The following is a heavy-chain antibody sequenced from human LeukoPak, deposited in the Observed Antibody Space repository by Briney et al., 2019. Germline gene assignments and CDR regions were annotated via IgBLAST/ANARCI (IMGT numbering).Heavy chain of an antibody. CDR3: ARDWVSVDY. V-gene: IGHV3-21*01. CDR1: GFTLSSYS. Sequence: GGSLRLSCAASGFTLSSYSMNWVRQAQGKGLEWVSSISSGSVYIYYADSVKGRFTISRDDAKNSLYLQMNSLRAEDTAVYYCARDWVSVDYWGQGTLVTVSS. J-gene: IGHJ4*02. CDR2: ISSGSVYI. D-gene: IGHD6-13*01.